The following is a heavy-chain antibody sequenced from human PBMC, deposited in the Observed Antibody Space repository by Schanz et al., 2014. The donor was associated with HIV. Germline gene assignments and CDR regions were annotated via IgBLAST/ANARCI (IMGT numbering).Heavy chain of an antibody. J-gene: IGHJ4*02. Sequence: VQLVESGGGVVQPGRSLRLSCAASGFTFNSYGMHWVRQAPGKGLEWVANINQDGSEKYYVDSVKGRFTISRDNAKNSLLLQMESLRAEDTAVYYCVKGERIGYRIEVTGPTFDYWGQGTLVTVSS. D-gene: IGHD3-22*01. CDR1: GFTFNSYG. V-gene: IGHV3-7*01. CDR2: INQDGSEK. CDR3: VKGERIGYRIEVTGPTFDY.